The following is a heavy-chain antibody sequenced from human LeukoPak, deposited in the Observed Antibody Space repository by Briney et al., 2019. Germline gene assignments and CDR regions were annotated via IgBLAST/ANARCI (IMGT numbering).Heavy chain of an antibody. CDR3: ASLSGSSPRGNY. Sequence: GASVKVSCKASGYTFTSYAMNWVRQAPGQGLEWMGIINPSGGSTSYAQKFQGRVTMTRDTSTSTVYMELSSLRSEDTAVYYCASLSGSSPRGNYWGQRTLVTVSS. CDR2: INPSGGST. CDR1: GYTFTSYA. D-gene: IGHD1-26*01. J-gene: IGHJ4*02. V-gene: IGHV1-46*01.